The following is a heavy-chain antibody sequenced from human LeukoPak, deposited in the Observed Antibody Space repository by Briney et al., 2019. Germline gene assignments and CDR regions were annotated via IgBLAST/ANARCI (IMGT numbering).Heavy chain of an antibody. CDR3: AGSIVGAMMGLGY. D-gene: IGHD1-26*01. Sequence: GGSLRLSCAASGFTLSDYTMNWVRQAPGKGLEWVSSISGSSGYIYYADSVEGRFTISRDNAKNSLYLQMNSLRAEDTAVYYCAGSIVGAMMGLGYWGQGTLVTVSS. CDR2: ISGSSGYI. V-gene: IGHV3-21*01. CDR1: GFTLSDYT. J-gene: IGHJ4*02.